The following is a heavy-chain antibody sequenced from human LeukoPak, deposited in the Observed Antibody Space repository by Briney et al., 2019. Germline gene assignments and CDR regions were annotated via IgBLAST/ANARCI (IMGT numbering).Heavy chain of an antibody. CDR1: GGSISDYY. D-gene: IGHD2-2*01. J-gene: IGHJ6*03. Sequence: PSETLSLTCTVSGGSISDYYWIWIRQPPGKGLEWIGYIYYSGSTTYNPSLKSRVTMSVDTAKNQFSLKLRSVTAADTAVYYCARGDFCSSTNCYLRPMDVWGKGTTVTVSS. CDR3: ARGDFCSSTNCYLRPMDV. CDR2: IYYSGST. V-gene: IGHV4-59*01.